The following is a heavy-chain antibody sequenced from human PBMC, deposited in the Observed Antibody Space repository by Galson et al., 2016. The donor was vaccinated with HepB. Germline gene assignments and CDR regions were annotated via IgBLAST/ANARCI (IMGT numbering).Heavy chain of an antibody. D-gene: IGHD3-3*01. Sequence: TLSLTCTVSGVSVTSDSSYWSWIRQPAGKGLEWIGRIYTRGTTSYNPSLESRVPISVDTSKNQFPLKPSSVTAADTAVYYCTRTYSDFWSGYPAGDYWGQGTLVTVSS. CDR1: GVSVTSDSSY. CDR3: TRTYSDFWSGYPAGDY. J-gene: IGHJ4*02. V-gene: IGHV4-61*02. CDR2: IYTRGTT.